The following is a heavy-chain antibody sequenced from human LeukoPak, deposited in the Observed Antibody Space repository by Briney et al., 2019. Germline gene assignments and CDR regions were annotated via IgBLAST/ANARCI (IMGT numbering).Heavy chain of an antibody. Sequence: ASVKVSCKASGYTFTGYYMHWVRQATGQGLEWMGWMNPNSGNTGYAQKFQGRVTMTRNTSISTAYMELSSLRSEDTAVYYCARGSRGVIYSYYYMDVWGKGTTVTISS. D-gene: IGHD3-10*01. CDR3: ARGSRGVIYSYYYMDV. CDR2: MNPNSGNT. J-gene: IGHJ6*03. CDR1: GYTFTGYY. V-gene: IGHV1-8*02.